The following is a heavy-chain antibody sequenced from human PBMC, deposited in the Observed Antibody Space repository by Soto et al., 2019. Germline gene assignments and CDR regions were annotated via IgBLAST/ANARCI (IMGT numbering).Heavy chain of an antibody. Sequence: GGSLRLSCAASGFTFSSYWMSWVRQAPGKGLEWVANIKQDGSEKYYVDSVKGRFTISRDNAKNSLYLQMNSLRAEDTAVYYCARTEISLLLWFGESDYYMDVWGKGTTVTVSS. J-gene: IGHJ6*03. CDR1: GFTFSSYW. D-gene: IGHD3-10*01. V-gene: IGHV3-7*01. CDR2: IKQDGSEK. CDR3: ARTEISLLLWFGESDYYMDV.